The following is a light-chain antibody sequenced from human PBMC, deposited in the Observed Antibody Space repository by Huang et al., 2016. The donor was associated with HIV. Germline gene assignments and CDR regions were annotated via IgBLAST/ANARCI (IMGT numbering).Light chain of an antibody. CDR1: QSISNY. J-gene: IGKJ1*01. Sequence: IQVTQSPASLSASVGDRVTITCRATQSISNYVNWYQQKPGKAPTLLIYGASTLQSGVPSRFSGSGSGTDFTLTISSLQPEDFTTYYCQQSYNTPPTFGQGTKVEI. CDR3: QQSYNTPPT. V-gene: IGKV1-39*01. CDR2: GAS.